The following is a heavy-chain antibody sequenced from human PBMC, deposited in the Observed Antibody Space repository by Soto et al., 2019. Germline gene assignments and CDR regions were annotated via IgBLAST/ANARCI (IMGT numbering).Heavy chain of an antibody. CDR1: GGSISSGGYS. V-gene: IGHV4-30-2*01. D-gene: IGHD5-12*01. CDR3: ARDRGEWLPES. Sequence: SETLSLTCAVSGGSISSGGYSWSWIRQPPGKGLEWIGYIYHSGSTYYNPSLKSRVTISVDRSKNQFSLKLSSVTAADTAVYYCARDRGEWLPESWGQGTLVTVSS. CDR2: IYHSGST. J-gene: IGHJ5*02.